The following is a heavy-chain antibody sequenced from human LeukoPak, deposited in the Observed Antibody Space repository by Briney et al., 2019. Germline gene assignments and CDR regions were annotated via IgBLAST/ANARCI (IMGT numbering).Heavy chain of an antibody. CDR2: INPNSGGT. V-gene: IGHV1-2*06. Sequence: VASVKVSCKASGYTFTGYYMHWVRQAPGPGLEWMGRINPNSGGTNYAQKFQGRVTMTRDTSISTAYMELSRLRSDDTAVYYCARDLRQSSSWYWFDPWGQGTLVTVSS. CDR1: GYTFTGYY. J-gene: IGHJ5*02. CDR3: ARDLRQSSSWYWFDP. D-gene: IGHD6-13*01.